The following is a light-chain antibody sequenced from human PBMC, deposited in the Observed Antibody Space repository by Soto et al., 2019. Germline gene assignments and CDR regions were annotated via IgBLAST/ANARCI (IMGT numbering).Light chain of an antibody. CDR3: CSYAGSYPVV. J-gene: IGLJ2*01. Sequence: QSVLTQPRSVSGSPGQSVTISCTGTSSDVGGYNYVSWYQQHPGKAPKLMIYDVSKRPSGVPDRFSGSKSGNTASLTISGLQAEAEADYYCCSYAGSYPVVFGGGTKLTVL. V-gene: IGLV2-11*01. CDR1: SSDVGGYNY. CDR2: DVS.